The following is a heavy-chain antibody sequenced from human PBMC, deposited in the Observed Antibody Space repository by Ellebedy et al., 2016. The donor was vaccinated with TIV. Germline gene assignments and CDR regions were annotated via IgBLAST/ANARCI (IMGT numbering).Heavy chain of an antibody. CDR2: IYYSGST. CDR3: AGVGTMVRGVIALGMDV. V-gene: IGHV4-31*03. J-gene: IGHJ6*02. CDR1: GGSISSGGYF. Sequence: MPSATLSLTCTVSGGSISSGGYFWSWIRQHPGKGLEWIGYIYYSGSTYYNPSLKSRVTILVDTSKNQFSLKLSSVTAADTAVYYCAGVGTMVRGVIALGMDVWGQGTTVTVSS. D-gene: IGHD3-10*01.